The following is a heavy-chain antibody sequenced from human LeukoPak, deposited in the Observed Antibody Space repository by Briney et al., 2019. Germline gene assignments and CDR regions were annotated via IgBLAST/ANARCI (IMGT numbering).Heavy chain of an antibody. D-gene: IGHD6-19*01. V-gene: IGHV6-1*01. CDR3: VRDRIAVRGTPWDAFDI. Sequence: SQTLSLTCAISGDSVSSNSAAWNWIRQSPSRGLEWLGRTYYRSKWFNDYAASVRSRTIISADTSKSQFSLQLNSVTPEDTAVYYCVRDRIAVRGTPWDAFDIWGQGTMVTVSS. J-gene: IGHJ3*02. CDR1: GDSVSSNSAA. CDR2: TYYRSKWFN.